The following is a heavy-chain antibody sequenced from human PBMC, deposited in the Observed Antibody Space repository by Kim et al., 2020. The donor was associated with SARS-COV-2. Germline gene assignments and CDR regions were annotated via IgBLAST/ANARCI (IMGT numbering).Heavy chain of an antibody. J-gene: IGHJ3*02. CDR3: ARPGGVSAPEKYYDILTGEGSFDI. Sequence: SETLSLTCTVSGGSISSSSYYWGWIRQPPGKGLEWIGSIYYSGSTYYNPSLKSRVTISVDTSKNQFSLKLSSVTAADTAVYYCARPGGVSAPEKYYDILTGEGSFDIWGQGTMVTVSS. V-gene: IGHV4-39*01. CDR2: IYYSGST. D-gene: IGHD3-9*01. CDR1: GGSISSSSYY.